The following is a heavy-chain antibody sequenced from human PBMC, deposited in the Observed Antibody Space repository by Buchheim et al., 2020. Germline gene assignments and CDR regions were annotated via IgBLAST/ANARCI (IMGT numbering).Heavy chain of an antibody. V-gene: IGHV3-30-3*01. CDR2: ISYDGSNK. Sequence: QVQLVESGGGVVQPGRSLRLSCAASGFTFSSYAMHWVRQAPGPGLEWVAVISYDGSNKYYADSVKGRFTISRDNSKNTLYLQMNSLRAEDTAVYYCARGSYYDSSGYLDYWGQGPL. D-gene: IGHD3-22*01. CDR1: GFTFSSYA. J-gene: IGHJ4*02. CDR3: ARGSYYDSSGYLDY.